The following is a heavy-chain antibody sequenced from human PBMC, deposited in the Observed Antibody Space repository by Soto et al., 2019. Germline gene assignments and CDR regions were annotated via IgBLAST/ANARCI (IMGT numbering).Heavy chain of an antibody. V-gene: IGHV4-59*01. CDR1: GDSISGSY. J-gene: IGHJ4*02. CDR2: VYYTGST. CDR3: ARSVAVPGAHIDY. D-gene: IGHD6-19*01. Sequence: SETLSLTCSVSGDSISGSYWSWIRQSPGKGLEWLGYVYYTGSTNYSPSLRSRVSISVDTSKNEFSLRLSSVTAADTAVYFCARSVAVPGAHIDYWGQGTQVTVSS.